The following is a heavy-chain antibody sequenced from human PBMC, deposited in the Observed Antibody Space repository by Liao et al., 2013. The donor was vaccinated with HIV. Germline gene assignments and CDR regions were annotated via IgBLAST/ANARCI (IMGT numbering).Heavy chain of an antibody. V-gene: IGHV4-30-4*08. CDR2: AYYSGSV. Sequence: QVQLQESGPGLVKASQTLSLTCTVSGVPISTGAFYWTWIRQAPGRSLEWIGYAYYSGSVYYSPSLRGQVSMSMDTSKNQFSLNLTSVTAADTAVYYCARDLRVSGGHYFDSWGQGILVTVSS. J-gene: IGHJ4*02. CDR1: GVPISTGAFY. D-gene: IGHD1-26*01. CDR3: ARDLRVSGGHYFDS.